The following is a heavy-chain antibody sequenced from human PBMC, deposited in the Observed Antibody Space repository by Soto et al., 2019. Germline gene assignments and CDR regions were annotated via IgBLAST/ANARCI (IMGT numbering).Heavy chain of an antibody. CDR2: TYYRSKWYY. CDR1: GDSVSSNSAA. Sequence: PSQTLSLTCAISGDSVSSNSAAWNWIRQSPGRGLEWLGRTYYRSKWYYEYAFSVKSRISITPDTSRNQFSLQLSSVTPEDTAVYYCAKGYYYDTSGSLDYWGQGTLVTVSS. D-gene: IGHD3-22*01. CDR3: AKGYYYDTSGSLDY. V-gene: IGHV6-1*01. J-gene: IGHJ4*02.